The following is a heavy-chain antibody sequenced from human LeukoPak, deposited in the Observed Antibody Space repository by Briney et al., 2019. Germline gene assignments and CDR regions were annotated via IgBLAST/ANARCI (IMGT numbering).Heavy chain of an antibody. CDR3: AKESSSIQWFGDLFTPFDS. V-gene: IGHV3-23*01. CDR1: GFTFSSYA. D-gene: IGHD3-10*01. Sequence: PGGSLRLSCAASGFTFSSYAMSWVRQAPGKGLEWVSAISGSGGSTYYADSVKGRFTISRDNSKNTLYLQMNSLRAEDTAVYYCAKESSSIQWFGDLFTPFDSWGQGTLVTVSS. J-gene: IGHJ4*02. CDR2: ISGSGGST.